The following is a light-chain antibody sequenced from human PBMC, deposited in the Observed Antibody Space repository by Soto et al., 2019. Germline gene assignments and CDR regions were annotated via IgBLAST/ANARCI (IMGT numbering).Light chain of an antibody. Sequence: QSALTQPPSVSGAPRQRVTISCTGSSSNIGAGYDVHWYQQPPGTAPKLLIYGNSNRPSGVPDRFSGSKSGTSASLAITGLQAEDEADYYCQSYDSSLSGYVFGTGTKVTVL. J-gene: IGLJ1*01. V-gene: IGLV1-40*01. CDR3: QSYDSSLSGYV. CDR1: SSNIGAGYD. CDR2: GNS.